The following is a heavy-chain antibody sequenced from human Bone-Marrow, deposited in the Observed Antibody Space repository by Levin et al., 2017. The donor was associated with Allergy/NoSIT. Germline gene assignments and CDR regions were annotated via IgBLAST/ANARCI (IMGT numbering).Heavy chain of an antibody. Sequence: ASVKVSCKASGYTFTSYGISWVRQAPGQGLEWMGWISAYNGNTNYAQKLQGRVTMTTDTSTSTAYMELRSLRSDDTAVYYCARVAGEPTVTTPHDAFDIWGQGTMVTVSS. J-gene: IGHJ3*02. CDR1: GYTFTSYG. D-gene: IGHD4-17*01. V-gene: IGHV1-18*01. CDR3: ARVAGEPTVTTPHDAFDI. CDR2: ISAYNGNT.